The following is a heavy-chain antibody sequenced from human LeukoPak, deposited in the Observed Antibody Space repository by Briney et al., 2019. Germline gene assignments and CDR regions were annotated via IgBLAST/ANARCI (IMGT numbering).Heavy chain of an antibody. Sequence: AGRSLRLSCTASGFTFADYAMSWVRQAPGKGLQWISFIRSKAYHETKQYAASVKVRFTISRDDSRSIAYLQMNSLKTEDTAVYFCTRGLGTFDYWGQGTLVTVSS. CDR3: TRGLGTFDY. CDR1: GFTFADYA. V-gene: IGHV3-49*04. J-gene: IGHJ4*02. CDR2: IRSKAYHETK. D-gene: IGHD7-27*01.